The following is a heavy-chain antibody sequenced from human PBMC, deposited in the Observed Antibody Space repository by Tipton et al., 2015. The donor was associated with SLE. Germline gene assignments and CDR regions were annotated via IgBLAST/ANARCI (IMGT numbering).Heavy chain of an antibody. CDR1: GGSFSGYY. CDR3: ARGHKSIAA. V-gene: IGHV4-34*09. CDR2: INHSGST. J-gene: IGHJ5*02. D-gene: IGHD6-6*01. Sequence: TLSLTCAVYGGSFSGYYWSWIRQPPGKGLEWIGEINHSGSTNYNPSLKSRVTISVDTSKNQFSLKLSSVTAADTAVYYCARGHKSIAAWGQGTLVTVSS.